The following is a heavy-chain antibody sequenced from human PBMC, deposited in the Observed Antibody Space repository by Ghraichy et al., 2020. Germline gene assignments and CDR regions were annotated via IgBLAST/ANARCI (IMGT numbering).Heavy chain of an antibody. CDR3: AKASGATRPPPGDY. CDR2: ISGSGGST. D-gene: IGHD2-15*01. J-gene: IGHJ4*02. Sequence: LLLTCAASGFTFSSYAMSWVRQAPGKGLEWVSTISGSGGSTYYADSVKGRFTISRDNSKNTLYLQMNSLRAEDTAVYYCAKASGATRPPPGDYWGQGTLVTVSS. CDR1: GFTFSSYA. V-gene: IGHV3-23*01.